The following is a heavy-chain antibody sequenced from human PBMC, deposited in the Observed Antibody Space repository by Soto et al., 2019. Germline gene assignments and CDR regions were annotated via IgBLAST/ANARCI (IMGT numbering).Heavy chain of an antibody. D-gene: IGHD2-15*01. Sequence: GESLKISCKGSGYSFTSYWIGWVRQMPGKGLEWMGIIYPGDSDTRYSPSFQGQVTISADKSISTAYLQCSSLKASDTAMYYCARCVIVVVVGATAFDIWGKGKVVTVSS. J-gene: IGHJ3*02. CDR3: ARCVIVVVVGATAFDI. V-gene: IGHV5-51*01. CDR1: GYSFTSYW. CDR2: IYPGDSDT.